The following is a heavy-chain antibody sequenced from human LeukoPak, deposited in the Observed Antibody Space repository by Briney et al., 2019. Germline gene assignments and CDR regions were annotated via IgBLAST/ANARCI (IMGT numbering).Heavy chain of an antibody. D-gene: IGHD2-15*01. CDR3: ARPYCSAGNCYSNFDS. Sequence: SETLSLTCAIYGGSFSNYYWSWIRQPPGKGLEWIGEINHSGSTNYNPSLKSRVTISVDTSKKQFSLKLSSVTAADTAVYYCARPYCSAGNCYSNFDSWGQGTLVTVSS. V-gene: IGHV4-34*01. CDR2: INHSGST. J-gene: IGHJ4*02. CDR1: GGSFSNYY.